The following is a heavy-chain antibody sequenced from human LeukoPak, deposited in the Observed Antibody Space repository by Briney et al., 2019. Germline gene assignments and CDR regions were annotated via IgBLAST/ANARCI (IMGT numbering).Heavy chain of an antibody. J-gene: IGHJ5*02. CDR3: ARIGDYGDYGHWFDP. CDR2: ISRSRSTI. CDR1: GFTFSSYS. Sequence: PGGSLRLSCAASGFTFSSYSMNWVRQAPGKGLEWVSYISRSRSTIYYADSVKGRFTISGDNAKNSLYLQMNSLRAEDTAVYYCARIGDYGDYGHWFDPWGQGTLVTVSS. D-gene: IGHD4-17*01. V-gene: IGHV3-48*01.